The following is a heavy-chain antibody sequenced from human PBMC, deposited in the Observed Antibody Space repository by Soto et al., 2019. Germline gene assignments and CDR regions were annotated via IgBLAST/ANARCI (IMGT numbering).Heavy chain of an antibody. CDR2: INPYNGNT. V-gene: IGHV1-18*01. CDR3: ARVGVGLAAPRVWPY. J-gene: IGHJ4*02. D-gene: IGHD6-13*01. Sequence: QVQLAQSGAEVKKPGASVKVSCKASGYTFTSYGISWVRQAPGQGLEWMAWINPYNGNTKYAEKFLGRVTVTTDTSTATAYMEVRRLTSDDRAVFYCARVGVGLAAPRVWPYWGQGTPVTVSS. CDR1: GYTFTSYG.